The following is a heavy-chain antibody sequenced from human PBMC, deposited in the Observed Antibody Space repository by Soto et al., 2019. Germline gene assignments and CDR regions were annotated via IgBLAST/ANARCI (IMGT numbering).Heavy chain of an antibody. CDR3: AIYDSSGSRGFQH. D-gene: IGHD3-22*01. CDR1: GGTIGGVGYY. V-gene: IGHV4-31*03. Sequence: SEPMSLPSTVSGGTIGGVGYYWSWISQHPGKGLEWIGYIYYSGSTYYNPSLKSRVTISVDTSKNQFSLKLSSVTAADTAVYYCAIYDSSGSRGFQHWGQGTLVTVSS. J-gene: IGHJ1*01. CDR2: IYYSGST.